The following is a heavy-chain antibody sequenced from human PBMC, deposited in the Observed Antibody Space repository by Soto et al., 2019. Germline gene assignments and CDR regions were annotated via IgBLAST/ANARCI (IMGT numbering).Heavy chain of an antibody. CDR3: AKDRLGRVISAFDC. CDR1: GFTFSSFG. D-gene: IGHD3-16*02. CDR2: ISGSDGST. V-gene: IGHV3-23*01. J-gene: IGHJ4*02. Sequence: GGSLRLSCAASGFTFSSFGMSWVRQAPGKGLEWVSSISGSDGSTYFADSVKGRFTISRDNSKNTLYLQMNSQRAEDTAVYYCAKDRLGRVISAFDCWGQGTLVTVSS.